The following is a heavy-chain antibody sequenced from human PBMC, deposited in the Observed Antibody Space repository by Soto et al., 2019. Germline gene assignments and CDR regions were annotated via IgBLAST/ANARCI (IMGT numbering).Heavy chain of an antibody. CDR1: GFTFSSYG. Sequence: GGSLRLSCAASGFTFSSYGMHWVRQAPGKGLEWVAVIWYDGSNKYYADSVKGRFTISRDNSKNTLYLQMNSLRAEDTAVYYCARDFHYYGSGSYSDWGQGTLVTVSS. CDR2: IWYDGSNK. V-gene: IGHV3-33*01. D-gene: IGHD3-10*01. CDR3: ARDFHYYGSGSYSD. J-gene: IGHJ4*02.